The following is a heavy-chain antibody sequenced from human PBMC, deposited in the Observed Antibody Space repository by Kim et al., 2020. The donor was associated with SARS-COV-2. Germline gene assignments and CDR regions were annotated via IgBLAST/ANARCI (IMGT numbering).Heavy chain of an antibody. CDR2: IYHSGTT. D-gene: IGHD3-10*01. CDR1: GGSISSSNW. J-gene: IGHJ4*02. CDR3: LVGSGTYDFDY. V-gene: IGHV4-4*02. Sequence: SETLSLTCAVSGGSISSSNWWSWVRQPPGKGLEWIGEIYHSGTTNYNPSLKSRVTISVDKSNNQFSLKLSSVTAADTAVYHCLVGSGTYDFDYWGQGTLVTVSS.